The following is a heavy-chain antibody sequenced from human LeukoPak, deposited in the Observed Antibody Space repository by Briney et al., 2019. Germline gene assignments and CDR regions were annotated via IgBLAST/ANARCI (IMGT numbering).Heavy chain of an antibody. Sequence: SETLSLTCTVSGGSISSSSYYWGWIRQPPGKGLEWIASMHYSGSTYYNPSLNNRVTRSIDTSKNQFSMKLSSVTAADTAVYYCAREMYDSGGYRVSYFDYWGQGILVTVSS. CDR2: MHYSGST. V-gene: IGHV4-39*07. J-gene: IGHJ4*02. CDR3: AREMYDSGGYRVSYFDY. D-gene: IGHD3-22*01. CDR1: GGSISSSSYY.